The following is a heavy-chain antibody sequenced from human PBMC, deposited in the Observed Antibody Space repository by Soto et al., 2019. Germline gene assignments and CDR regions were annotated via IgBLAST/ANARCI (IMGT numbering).Heavy chain of an antibody. Sequence: GGSLRLSCAASGFTFSNAWMSWVRQAPGKGLEWVGRIKSKTDGGTTDYAAPVKGRFTISRDDSKNTLYLQMNSLKTEDTAVYYCTTANYYDSRNVDYWGQGTLVTVSS. CDR1: GFTFSNAW. CDR2: IKSKTDGGTT. J-gene: IGHJ4*02. CDR3: TTANYYDSRNVDY. V-gene: IGHV3-15*01. D-gene: IGHD3-22*01.